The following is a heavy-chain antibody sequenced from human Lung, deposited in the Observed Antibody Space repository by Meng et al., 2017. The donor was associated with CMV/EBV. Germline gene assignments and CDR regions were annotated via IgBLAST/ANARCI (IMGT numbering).Heavy chain of an antibody. CDR1: GYSFTSYW. CDR2: IYPGYSDT. D-gene: IGHD1-1*01. CDR3: ACRGPPNSNDAFDI. V-gene: IGHV5-51*01. J-gene: IGHJ3*02. Sequence: VESXKISCQGSGYSFTSYWFGRVRQMPGKGLEWMGIIYPGYSDTRYSPSVQGQVTFSADKSSCTAYLQWSSLWASDTARYYFACRGPPNSNDAFDIWCQGTMVTVSS.